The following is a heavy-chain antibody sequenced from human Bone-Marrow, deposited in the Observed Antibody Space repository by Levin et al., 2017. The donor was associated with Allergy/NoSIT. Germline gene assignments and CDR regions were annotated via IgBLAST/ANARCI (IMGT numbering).Heavy chain of an antibody. Sequence: SQTLSLTCAVSGGSLSSSAWWGWVRQPPGKGLEWIGEIYFSGSSNYNPSLKGRVTISLNKSKSQFSLELRSVTAADSAVYYCARRFGLERIFDWSPYYFDYWGRGTLVTVSS. D-gene: IGHD3-9*01. CDR2: IYFSGSS. V-gene: IGHV4-4*02. CDR1: GGSLSSSAW. J-gene: IGHJ4*02. CDR3: ARRFGLERIFDWSPYYFDY.